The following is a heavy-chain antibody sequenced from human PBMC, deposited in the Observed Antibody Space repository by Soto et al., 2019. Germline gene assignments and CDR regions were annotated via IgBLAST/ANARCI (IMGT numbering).Heavy chain of an antibody. V-gene: IGHV4-34*01. CDR2: INHSGST. D-gene: IGHD3-3*01. CDR1: GGSFSGYY. Sequence: ETRALTGCIYGGSFSGYYWSLIRQPPGKGLEWIGEINHSGSTNYNPSLKSRVTISVDTSKNQFSLKLSSVTAADTAVYYCARGYYDFWSGYYKYHYYYYMDVWGKGTTVTVSS. J-gene: IGHJ6*03. CDR3: ARGYYDFWSGYYKYHYYYYMDV.